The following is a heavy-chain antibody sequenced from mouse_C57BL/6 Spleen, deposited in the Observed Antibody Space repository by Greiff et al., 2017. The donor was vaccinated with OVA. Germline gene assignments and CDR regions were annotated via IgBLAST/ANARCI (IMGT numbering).Heavy chain of an antibody. CDR3: ARHGSSFRGYFDV. CDR2: ISNGGGST. V-gene: IGHV5-12*01. D-gene: IGHD1-1*01. J-gene: IGHJ1*03. Sequence: EVQRVESGGGLVQPGGSLKLSCAASGFTFSDYYMYWVRQTPEKRLEWVAYISNGGGSTYYPDTVKGRFTISRDNAKNTLYLQMSRLKSEDTAMYYCARHGSSFRGYFDVWGTGTTVTVSS. CDR1: GFTFSDYY.